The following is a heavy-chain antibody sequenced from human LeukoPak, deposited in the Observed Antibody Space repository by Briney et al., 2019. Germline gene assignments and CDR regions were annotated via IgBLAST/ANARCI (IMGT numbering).Heavy chain of an antibody. CDR2: ISAYNGNT. CDR1: GYTFTSYG. J-gene: IGHJ5*02. CDR3: ARVLGYYGSSWFDP. V-gene: IGHV1-18*01. Sequence: GASVKVSCKASGYTFTSYGLSWVRQAPGQGLEWMGWISAYNGNTNYAQKLQGRVTMTTDTSTSTAYMELRSLRSDDTAVYYCARVLGYYGSSWFDPWGQGTLVTVSS. D-gene: IGHD3-10*01.